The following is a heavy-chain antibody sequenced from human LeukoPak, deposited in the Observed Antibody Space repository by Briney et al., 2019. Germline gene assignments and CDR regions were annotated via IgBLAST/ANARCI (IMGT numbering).Heavy chain of an antibody. CDR3: AREFSRCGFFDY. J-gene: IGHJ4*02. CDR2: IYTSGST. Sequence: SETLSLTCTVSGGSISSYYWSWIRQPAGKGLEWIGRIYTSGSTSYNPSLKSRVTISVDTSKNQFSLKLSSVTAADTAVYYCAREFSRCGFFDYWGQGTLVTVSS. D-gene: IGHD2-21*01. V-gene: IGHV4-4*07. CDR1: GGSISSYY.